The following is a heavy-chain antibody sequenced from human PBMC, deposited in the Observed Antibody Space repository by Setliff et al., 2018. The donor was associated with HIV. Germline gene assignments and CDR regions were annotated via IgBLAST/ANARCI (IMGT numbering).Heavy chain of an antibody. CDR1: GFAFRDYT. J-gene: IGHJ5*02. V-gene: IGHV3-30*04. CDR3: VRDRGTGTRYEGNCFDP. CDR2: ISFDGSNK. Sequence: PGGSLRLSCVASGFAFRDYTMHWVRQAPGKGLEWLAVISFDGSNKYFADSVKGRFTISRDNSKNTVSLQMNSLRPEDTAVYYCVRDRGTGTRYEGNCFDPWGQGTLVTVSS. D-gene: IGHD2-8*02.